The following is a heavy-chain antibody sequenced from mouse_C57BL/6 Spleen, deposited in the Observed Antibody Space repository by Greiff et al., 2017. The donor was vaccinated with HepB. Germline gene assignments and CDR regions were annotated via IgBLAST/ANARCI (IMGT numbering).Heavy chain of an antibody. V-gene: IGHV1-15*01. Sequence: VQLQQSGAELVRPGASVTLSCKASGYTFTDYEMHWVKQTPVHGLEWIGAIDPETGGTAYNQKFKGKAILTADKSSSTAYMELRSLTSEDSAVYYCTILTTVVANWYFDVWGTGTTVTVSS. J-gene: IGHJ1*03. CDR3: TILTTVVANWYFDV. CDR2: IDPETGGT. CDR1: GYTFTDYE. D-gene: IGHD1-1*01.